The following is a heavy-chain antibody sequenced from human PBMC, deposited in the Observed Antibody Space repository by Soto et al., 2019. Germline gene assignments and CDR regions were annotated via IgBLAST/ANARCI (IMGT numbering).Heavy chain of an antibody. J-gene: IGHJ5*02. V-gene: IGHV4-38-2*01. CDR1: GYSISSGYY. D-gene: IGHD6-13*01. CDR2: IYHSGST. Sequence: ETLSLTCAVSGYSISSGYYWGWIRQPPGKGLEWIGSIYHSGSTYYNPSLKSRVTISVDTSKNQFSLKLSSVTAADTAVYYCARADIRIAAGWFDPWGQGTLVTVSS. CDR3: ARADIRIAAGWFDP.